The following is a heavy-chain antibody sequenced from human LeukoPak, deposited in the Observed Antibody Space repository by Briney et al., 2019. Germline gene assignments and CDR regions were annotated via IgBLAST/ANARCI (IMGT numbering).Heavy chain of an antibody. J-gene: IGHJ4*02. D-gene: IGHD3-10*01. CDR3: ARDQMVRGVIKDY. CDR1: GYTFTGYY. CDR2: INPNSGGT. V-gene: IGHV1-2*02. Sequence: GASVKVSCKASGYTFTGYYMHWVRQAPGQGLEWMGWINPNSGGTNYAQKFQGRVTMTRDTSISTAYMELSRLRSDDTAVYYCARDQMVRGVIKDYWGQGTLVTVSS.